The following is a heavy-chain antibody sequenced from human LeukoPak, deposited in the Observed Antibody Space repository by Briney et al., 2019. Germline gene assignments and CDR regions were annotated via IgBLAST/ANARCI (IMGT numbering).Heavy chain of an antibody. D-gene: IGHD3-9*01. CDR3: ARGRLRYFDWGGYYYYGMDV. Sequence: SQTLSLTCTVSGGSISSGGYYWRWIRQHPGKGLEWIAYIYYSGSTYYNPSLKSRVTISVDTSKTQFSLKLSSVTAGDTAVYYCARGRLRYFDWGGYYYYGMDVWGQGTTVTVSS. CDR1: GGSISSGGYY. J-gene: IGHJ6*02. V-gene: IGHV4-31*03. CDR2: IYYSGST.